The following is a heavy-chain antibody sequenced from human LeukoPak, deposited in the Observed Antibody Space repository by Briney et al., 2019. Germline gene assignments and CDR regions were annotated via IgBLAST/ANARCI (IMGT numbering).Heavy chain of an antibody. V-gene: IGHV3-53*01. Sequence: QAGGSLRLSWAAAGLTVSSNYRSWVRQAPGKGLEWVSVIYSGGSRYYADSVKGRFTMSRDNSKNRLYLQMHSLRAEATPGGYCAIVSPVRVNQYYYGMDVWSQGTTVTVSS. J-gene: IGHJ6*02. CDR1: GLTVSSNY. D-gene: IGHD3-16*01. CDR2: IYSGGSR. CDR3: AIVSPVRVNQYYYGMDV.